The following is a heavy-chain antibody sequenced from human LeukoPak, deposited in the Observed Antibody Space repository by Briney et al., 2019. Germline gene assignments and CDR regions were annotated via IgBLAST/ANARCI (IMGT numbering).Heavy chain of an antibody. CDR3: ARATRGSPPYYYMDV. D-gene: IGHD5-12*01. CDR1: GGSFSGYY. Sequence: PSETLSLTCAVYGGSFSGYYWSWIRQPPGKGLEWIGEINHSGSTNYNPSLKSRVTISVDTSKNQFSLKLSSATAADTAVYYCARATRGSPPYYYMDVWGKGTTVTVSS. J-gene: IGHJ6*03. CDR2: INHSGST. V-gene: IGHV4-34*01.